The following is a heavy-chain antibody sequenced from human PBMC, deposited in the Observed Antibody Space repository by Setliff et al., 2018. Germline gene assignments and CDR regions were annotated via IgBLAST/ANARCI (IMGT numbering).Heavy chain of an antibody. J-gene: IGHJ6*03. CDR1: GYSFTSYW. CDR2: IYPGDSDT. V-gene: IGHV5-51*01. D-gene: IGHD3-22*01. CDR3: ARQARGYYYDSSGYYRVSPGYYYMDV. Sequence: PGESLKISCKGSGYSFTSYWIGWVRQMPGKGLEWMGIIYPGDSDTRYSPSFQGQVTISADKSISTAYLQWSSLKASDTAMYYCARQARGYYYDSSGYYRVSPGYYYMDVWGKGTTVTVSS.